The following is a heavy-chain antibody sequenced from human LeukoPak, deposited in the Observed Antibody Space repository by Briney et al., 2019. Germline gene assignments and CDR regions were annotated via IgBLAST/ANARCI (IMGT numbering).Heavy chain of an antibody. V-gene: IGHV3-48*04. Sequence: PGGSLRLSCVASGFTFSSYSMSWVRQAPGKGLEWVSYIDTSSSTIYYADSVKGRFTVSRDNAKNSLYLQMKGLRAEDTTVYYCARDMGYSGSWPGYFDYWGQGVLVTVSS. CDR2: IDTSSSTI. D-gene: IGHD1-26*01. CDR1: GFTFSSYS. J-gene: IGHJ4*02. CDR3: ARDMGYSGSWPGYFDY.